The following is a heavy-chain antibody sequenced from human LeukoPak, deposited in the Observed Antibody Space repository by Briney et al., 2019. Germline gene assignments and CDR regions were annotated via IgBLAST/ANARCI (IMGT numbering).Heavy chain of an antibody. Sequence: VASVKVSCKASGYTFTSYDINWVRQATGQGLEWMGWMNPNSGNTGYAQKFQGRVTMTRNTSISTAYMELSSLRSEDTAVYYCARGWYGQLTFEPWGQGTLVTVSS. D-gene: IGHD6-13*01. CDR2: MNPNSGNT. CDR3: ARGWYGQLTFEP. V-gene: IGHV1-8*01. J-gene: IGHJ5*02. CDR1: GYTFTSYD.